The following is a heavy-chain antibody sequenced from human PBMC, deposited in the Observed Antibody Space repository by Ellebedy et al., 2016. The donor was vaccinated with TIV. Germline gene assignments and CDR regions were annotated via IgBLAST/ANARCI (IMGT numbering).Heavy chain of an antibody. CDR3: GKEFIPGAPSLFDY. J-gene: IGHJ4*02. V-gene: IGHV3-23*01. Sequence: SVKGRFTISRNNSKNTVHLQMNSLRAEDAAVYYCGKEFIPGAPSLFDYWGQGTLVSVSS. D-gene: IGHD1-26*01.